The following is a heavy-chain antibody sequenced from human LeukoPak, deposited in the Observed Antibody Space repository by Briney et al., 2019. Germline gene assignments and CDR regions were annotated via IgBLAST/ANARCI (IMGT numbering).Heavy chain of an antibody. Sequence: GGSLRLSCAASGFTFSSYEMNWVRQAPGKGLEWVSYISSSGSTIYYADSVKGRFTISRDNAKNSLYLQMNSLRAEDSAVYYCARGGLLGELENWGQGTLVTVSS. V-gene: IGHV3-48*03. CDR2: ISSSGSTI. CDR3: ARGGLLGELEN. D-gene: IGHD3-16*01. J-gene: IGHJ4*02. CDR1: GFTFSSYE.